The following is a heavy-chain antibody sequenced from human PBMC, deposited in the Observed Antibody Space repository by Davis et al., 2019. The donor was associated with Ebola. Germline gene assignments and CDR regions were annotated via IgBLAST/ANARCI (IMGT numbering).Heavy chain of an antibody. V-gene: IGHV3-13*01. CDR2: IGPAGDT. J-gene: IGHJ4*02. CDR1: GFTFRTYD. CDR3: ARAQFGDVVLDY. D-gene: IGHD4-17*01. Sequence: GESLKISCAASGFTFRTYDMHWVCQTTGKGLDWVSVIGPAGDTYYRGSVKGRFTISRENARNSLYLQMNSLTAGDTAVYYCARAQFGDVVLDYWGQGTLVTVSS.